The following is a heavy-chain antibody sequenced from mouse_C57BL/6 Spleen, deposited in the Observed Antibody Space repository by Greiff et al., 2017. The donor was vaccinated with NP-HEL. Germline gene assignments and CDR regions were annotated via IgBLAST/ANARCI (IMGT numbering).Heavy chain of an antibody. CDR1: GYTFTGYW. CDR2: ILPGSGST. Sequence: QVQLQQSGAELMKPGASVKLSCKATGYTFTGYWIEWVKQRPGHGLEWIGEILPGSGSTNYNEKFKGKATFTADTSSNTAYMQLSSLTTEDSAIYYCARWGSYDYDDYYAMDFWGQGTSVTVSS. D-gene: IGHD2-4*01. V-gene: IGHV1-9*01. J-gene: IGHJ4*01. CDR3: ARWGSYDYDDYYAMDF.